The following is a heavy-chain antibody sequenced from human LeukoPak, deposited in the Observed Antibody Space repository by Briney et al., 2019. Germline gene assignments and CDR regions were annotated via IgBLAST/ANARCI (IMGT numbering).Heavy chain of an antibody. CDR3: ARDLNYDSGNDAFDI. D-gene: IGHD3-22*01. V-gene: IGHV1-69*04. CDR1: GGTFSSYA. CDR2: IIPILGIA. Sequence: SVKVSCKASGGTFSSYAISWVRQAPGQGLEWMGRIIPILGIANYAQKFQGRVTITADKSTSTAYMELSSLRSEDTAVYYCARDLNYDSGNDAFDIWGQGTMVTVSS. J-gene: IGHJ3*02.